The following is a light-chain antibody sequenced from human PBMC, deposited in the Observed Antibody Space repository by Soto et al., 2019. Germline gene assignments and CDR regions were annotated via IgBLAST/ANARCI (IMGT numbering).Light chain of an antibody. V-gene: IGKV1-39*01. CDR2: AAS. J-gene: IGKJ5*01. Sequence: DVQMTQSPSSLSALVGDRVTITCRASQSVSRYLNWYQHKPGKAPKLLINAASNLRSGVPSRFSGSGSGTDFTLTIDGLQPEDFAVYYCQQNYNTPPCTFGQGTRLELK. CDR3: QQNYNTPPCT. CDR1: QSVSRY.